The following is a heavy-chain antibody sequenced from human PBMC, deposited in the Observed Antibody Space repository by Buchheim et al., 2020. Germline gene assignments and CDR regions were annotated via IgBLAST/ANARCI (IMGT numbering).Heavy chain of an antibody. CDR3: AKVGNVVITTAYYYGMDV. CDR2: ISGSGGRT. CDR1: GFTFSSYA. D-gene: IGHD3-22*01. V-gene: IGHV3-23*01. J-gene: IGHJ6*02. Sequence: EVQLLESGGGLVQPGGSLRLSCAASGFTFSSYAMSWVRQAPGKGLEWVSAISGSGGRTYYADSVKGRFTISRDNSQNTLYLQRNSLRAEDTAVYYCAKVGNVVITTAYYYGMDVWGQGTT.